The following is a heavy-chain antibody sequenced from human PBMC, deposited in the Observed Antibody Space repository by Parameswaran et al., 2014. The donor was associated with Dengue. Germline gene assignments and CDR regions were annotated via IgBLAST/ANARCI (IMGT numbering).Heavy chain of an antibody. Sequence: ARWIRQPPGKALEWLALLYWDDDKRYSPSLKTRLTITKDTSKKQVVLTMTNMDPVDTATYYCAHRLRDYDNRGNAFDVWGQGTMVTVSS. J-gene: IGHJ3*01. V-gene: IGHV2-5*08. CDR2: LYWDDDK. CDR3: AHRLRDYDNRGNAFDV. D-gene: IGHD3-22*01.